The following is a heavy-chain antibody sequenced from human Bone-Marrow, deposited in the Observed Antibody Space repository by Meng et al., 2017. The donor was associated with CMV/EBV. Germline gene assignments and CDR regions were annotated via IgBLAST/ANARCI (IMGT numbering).Heavy chain of an antibody. J-gene: IGHJ6*02. CDR3: ARDPGYDFWSGYYTPGSYYGMDV. Sequence: GESLKISCAASGFTFSSYAMHWVRQAPGKGLEWVAVISYDGTNKYYADSVKGRFTISRDNSKNTLYLQMNSLRAEDTAVYYCARDPGYDFWSGYYTPGSYYGMDVWGQGTTVTVSS. V-gene: IGHV3-30-3*01. CDR1: GFTFSSYA. D-gene: IGHD3-3*01. CDR2: ISYDGTNK.